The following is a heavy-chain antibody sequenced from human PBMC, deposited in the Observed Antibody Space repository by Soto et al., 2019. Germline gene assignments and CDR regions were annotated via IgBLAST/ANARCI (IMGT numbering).Heavy chain of an antibody. Sequence: PGGSLRLSCAASGFTFSSYAMSWVRQAPGKGLEWVSAISGSGGSTYYADSVKGRFTISRDNSKNTLYLQMNSLRAEDTAVYYCAKEMGYYDSSGYRYDYWGQGTLVTVSS. CDR1: GFTFSSYA. J-gene: IGHJ4*02. CDR3: AKEMGYYDSSGYRYDY. CDR2: ISGSGGST. D-gene: IGHD3-22*01. V-gene: IGHV3-23*01.